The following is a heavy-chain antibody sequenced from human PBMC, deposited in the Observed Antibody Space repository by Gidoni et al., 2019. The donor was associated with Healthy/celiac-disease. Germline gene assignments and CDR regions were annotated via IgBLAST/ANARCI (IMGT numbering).Heavy chain of an antibody. CDR2: IYHSGST. Sequence: QVQLQESGPGLVKPSGTLSLTCAVSGGPISRSNWWSWVRQPPGKVLEWIGEIYHSGSTNYNPSLKSRVTISVDKSKNQFSLKLSSVTAADTAVYYCARVSDYDYVWGSYRYTVFDYWGQGTLVTVSS. J-gene: IGHJ4*02. V-gene: IGHV4-4*02. CDR1: GGPISRSNW. CDR3: ARVSDYDYVWGSYRYTVFDY. D-gene: IGHD3-16*02.